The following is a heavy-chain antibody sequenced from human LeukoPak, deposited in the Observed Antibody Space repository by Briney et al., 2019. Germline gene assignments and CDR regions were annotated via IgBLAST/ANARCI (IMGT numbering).Heavy chain of an antibody. CDR1: GGSFRGFY. CDR2: INHSVSS. J-gene: IGHJ6*03. CDR3: ARSHCGGDCYSSRWQILYGYYYYYMDV. D-gene: IGHD2-21*02. Sequence: PSETLSLTCAVYGGSFRGFYRTWIRQSPGKGLEWIGEINHSVSSSYNPSLKSRIIISVDMSKNKFSLKVRSVTAADTAVYYCARSHCGGDCYSSRWQILYGYYYYYMDVWGTGTTVTVSS. V-gene: IGHV4-34*01.